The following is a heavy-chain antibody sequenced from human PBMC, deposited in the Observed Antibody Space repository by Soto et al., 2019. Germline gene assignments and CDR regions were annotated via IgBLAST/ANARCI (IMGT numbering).Heavy chain of an antibody. CDR3: VRDLLGSGGHFDY. D-gene: IGHD7-27*01. Sequence: GGSLRLSCAASGFIFSSFGMHWVRQAPGKGLEWVAHIWYDGSNTYYADSVKGRFTISRDNSRNTLYLQMNSLRAEDTAVYHCVRDLLGSGGHFDYWGQGTPVTSPQ. J-gene: IGHJ4*02. CDR1: GFIFSSFG. CDR2: IWYDGSNT. V-gene: IGHV3-33*01.